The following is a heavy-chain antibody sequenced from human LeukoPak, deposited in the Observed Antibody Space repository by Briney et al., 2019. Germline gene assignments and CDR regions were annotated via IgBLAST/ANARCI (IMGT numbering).Heavy chain of an antibody. CDR1: GFTFSSYG. V-gene: IGHV3-30*18. J-gene: IGHJ3*02. CDR2: ISYDGSNK. D-gene: IGHD6-19*01. Sequence: GGSLRLSCAASGFTFSSYGMHWVRQAPGKGLEWVAVISYDGSNKYYADSVKGRFTISRDNSKNTLYLQMNSLRAEDTAVYYRAKDEVPGIAVAKGAFDIWGQGTMVTVSS. CDR3: AKDEVPGIAVAKGAFDI.